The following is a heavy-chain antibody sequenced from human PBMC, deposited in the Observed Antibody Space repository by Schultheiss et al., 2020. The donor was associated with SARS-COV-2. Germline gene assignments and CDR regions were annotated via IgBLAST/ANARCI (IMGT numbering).Heavy chain of an antibody. J-gene: IGHJ6*02. CDR1: GFTFSPYN. D-gene: IGHD2-15*01. CDR2: ISTTSAYI. Sequence: GGSLRLSCAASGFTFSPYNMTWVRQAPGKGLELVSSISTTSAYISCADSVKGRLTISRRYAKNSLYLQMISLRGVDTAVYYCARDFRYCRGGSCFYYGMDVWGQGTMVTVSS. V-gene: IGHV3-21*01. CDR3: ARDFRYCRGGSCFYYGMDV.